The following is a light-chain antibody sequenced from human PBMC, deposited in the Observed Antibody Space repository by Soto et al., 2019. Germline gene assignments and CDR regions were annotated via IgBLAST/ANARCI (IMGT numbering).Light chain of an antibody. Sequence: QSALTQPASVSGSPGQSITISCTGTSNDVGGYNYVSWYQQHPGKAPKLMIYDVTDRPWGVSTRFSGSKSCNTASLTISGLQADDEADYYCSSYSHTSTPSCVFGTGTKLTVL. J-gene: IGLJ1*01. CDR1: SNDVGGYNY. CDR2: DVT. V-gene: IGLV2-14*01. CDR3: SSYSHTSTPSCV.